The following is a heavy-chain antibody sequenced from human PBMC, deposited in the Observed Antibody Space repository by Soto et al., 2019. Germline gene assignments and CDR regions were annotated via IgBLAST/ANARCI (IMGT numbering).Heavy chain of an antibody. CDR1: GYTFTSHD. Sequence: QVQLVQSGAEVKKSGASVKVSCKASGYTFTSHDINWVRQATGQGLEWMGWMNPNSGNTGYAQKFQGRVTLTXNXSISTAYMELSSLRSEDTAVYYCARWDYGDYARFDYWGQGTLVTVSS. V-gene: IGHV1-8*01. CDR2: MNPNSGNT. D-gene: IGHD4-17*01. CDR3: ARWDYGDYARFDY. J-gene: IGHJ4*02.